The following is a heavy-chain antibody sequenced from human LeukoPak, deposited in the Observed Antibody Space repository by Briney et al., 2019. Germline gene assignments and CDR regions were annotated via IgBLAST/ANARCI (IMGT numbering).Heavy chain of an antibody. V-gene: IGHV3-21*01. J-gene: IGHJ4*02. Sequence: GGSLRLSCAASGFTFSSYSMNWVRQAPGKGLEWVSSISSSSSYIYYADSVKGRFTISRDNAKNSLYLQMNSLRAEDTAVYYCARMYYDILTGYYPFDYWGQGTLVTVSS. D-gene: IGHD3-9*01. CDR3: ARMYYDILTGYYPFDY. CDR1: GFTFSSYS. CDR2: ISSSSSYI.